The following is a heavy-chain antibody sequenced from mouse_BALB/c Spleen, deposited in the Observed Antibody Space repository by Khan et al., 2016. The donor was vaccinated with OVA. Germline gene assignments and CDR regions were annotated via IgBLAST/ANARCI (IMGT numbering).Heavy chain of an antibody. V-gene: IGHV2-6-7*01. J-gene: IGHJ4*01. CDR2: IWGDGST. D-gene: IGHD2-10*01. Sequence: QVQLKESGPGLVAPSQSLSITCTVSGFSLTDYGVNWVRQPPGKGLEWLGMIWGDGSTDYNSVLKSRLSISKDNSKSQVFLKMNSLQTDDTARYYCARAYYGNYREAMDYWGQGTSVTVSS. CDR1: GFSLTDYG. CDR3: ARAYYGNYREAMDY.